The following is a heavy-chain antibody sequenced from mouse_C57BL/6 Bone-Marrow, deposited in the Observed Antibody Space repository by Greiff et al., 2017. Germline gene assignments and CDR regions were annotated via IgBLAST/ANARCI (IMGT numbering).Heavy chain of an antibody. CDR2: IDPSDSYT. D-gene: IGHD2-4*01. CDR3: ARGDYDEFAY. J-gene: IGHJ3*01. V-gene: IGHV1-69*01. CDR1: GYTFTSYW. Sequence: QVQLQQPGAELVMPGASVKLSCKASGYTFTSYWMHWVKQRPGQGLEWIGEIDPSDSYTNYNQKFKGKSTLTVDKSSSTAYMQLSSLTSEDSAVYYWARGDYDEFAYWGQGTLVTVSA.